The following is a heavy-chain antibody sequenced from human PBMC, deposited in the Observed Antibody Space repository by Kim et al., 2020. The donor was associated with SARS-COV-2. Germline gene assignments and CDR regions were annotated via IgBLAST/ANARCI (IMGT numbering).Heavy chain of an antibody. CDR1: GYTFTSYY. CDR2: INPSGGST. J-gene: IGHJ6*02. D-gene: IGHD2-2*01. CDR3: ARRSVGPAFSCSSTSCYVGGDYYYYGMDV. Sequence: ASVKVSCKASGYTFTSYYMHWVRQAPGQGLEWMGIINPSGGSTSYAQKFQGRVTMTRDTSTSTVYMELSSLRSEDTAVYYCARRSVGPAFSCSSTSCYVGGDYYYYGMDVWGQGTTVTVSS. V-gene: IGHV1-46*01.